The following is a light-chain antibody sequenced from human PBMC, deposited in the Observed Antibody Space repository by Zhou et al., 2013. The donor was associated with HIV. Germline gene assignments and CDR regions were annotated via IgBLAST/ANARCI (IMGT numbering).Light chain of an antibody. CDR2: SAS. J-gene: IGKJ1*01. CDR1: QNISSN. CDR3: QQFHNWPWT. Sequence: EIVMTQSPATLSVSPGERATLSCRASQNISSNLAWYHQKPGQSPSLLISSASTRATGIPVRFSGSGSGTEFTLTISSLQSEDFALYYCQQFHNWPWTFGQGTKVE. V-gene: IGKV3-15*01.